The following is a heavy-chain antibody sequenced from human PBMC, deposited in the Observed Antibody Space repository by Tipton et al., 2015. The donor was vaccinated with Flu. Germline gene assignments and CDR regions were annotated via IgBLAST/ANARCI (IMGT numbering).Heavy chain of an antibody. J-gene: IGHJ4*02. CDR2: VQQTGST. D-gene: IGHD3-10*02. CDR3: ARHTGDSVRGVIDY. V-gene: IGHV4-38-2*01. Sequence: GLVKPSETLSLTCSVSGDSIGSRYFWGWIRQPPGKGLEWIGNVQQTGSTYYNPSLRSRVTIAVDRPKNQFSLRLTSVTAADTAVYYCARHTGDSVRGVIDYWGQGTLVTVSS. CDR1: GDSIGSRYF.